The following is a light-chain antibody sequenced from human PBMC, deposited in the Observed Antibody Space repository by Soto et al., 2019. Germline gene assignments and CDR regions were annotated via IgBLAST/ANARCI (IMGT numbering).Light chain of an antibody. CDR3: QTWVTGIYV. Sequence: QLVLTQSPSASASLGASVKLTCTLSSGHSYYAIAWHQQQPETGPRYLMKLNSDGSHSKGDGIPDRFSGSSSGAERYLTISSLQSEDEADYYCQTWVTGIYVFGTGTKVTVL. J-gene: IGLJ1*01. CDR2: LNSDGSH. CDR1: SGHSYYA. V-gene: IGLV4-69*01.